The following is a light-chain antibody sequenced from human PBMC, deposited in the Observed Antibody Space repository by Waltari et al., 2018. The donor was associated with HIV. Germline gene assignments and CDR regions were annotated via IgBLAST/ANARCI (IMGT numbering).Light chain of an antibody. V-gene: IGLV3-1*01. CDR1: KLERNY. CDR3: AAWDDSLSVVYV. Sequence: YELTQSPSVSVSPGQTAIITCSGDKLERNYVCWYQQKPGQSPVLLLYQDTKRPSGIPDRFSGSKSGTSASLAISGLRSEDEADYYCAAWDDSLSVVYVFGTGTKVTVL. J-gene: IGLJ1*01. CDR2: QDT.